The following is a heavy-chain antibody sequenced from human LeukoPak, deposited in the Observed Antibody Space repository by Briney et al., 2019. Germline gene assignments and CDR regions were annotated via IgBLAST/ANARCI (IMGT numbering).Heavy chain of an antibody. CDR1: GGSFSGYY. Sequence: SETLSLTCAVYGGSFSGYYWSWIRQPPGKGLEWIGEINHSGSTNYNPSLKSRVTISVDTSKNQFSLKLCSVTAADTAVYYCARGVTRITMVRGVRTYDYWGQGTLVTVSS. CDR3: ARGVTRITMVRGVRTYDY. CDR2: INHSGST. V-gene: IGHV4-34*01. D-gene: IGHD3-10*01. J-gene: IGHJ4*02.